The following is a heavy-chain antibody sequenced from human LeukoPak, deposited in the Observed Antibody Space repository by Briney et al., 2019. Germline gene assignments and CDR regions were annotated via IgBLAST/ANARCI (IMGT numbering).Heavy chain of an antibody. Sequence: SETLSLTCTVSGGSISSYYWSWIRQPPGKGLEWIGYIYYSGSTNYNPSLKTRVTISVDTSKNQFSLKLSSVTAADTAVYYCARPSRGGYSYGFDPWGQGTLVTVSS. V-gene: IGHV4-59*01. J-gene: IGHJ5*02. CDR1: GGSISSYY. D-gene: IGHD5-18*01. CDR3: ARPSRGGYSYGFDP. CDR2: IYYSGST.